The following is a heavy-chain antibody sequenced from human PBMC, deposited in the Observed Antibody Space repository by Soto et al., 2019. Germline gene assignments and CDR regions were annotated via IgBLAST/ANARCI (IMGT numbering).Heavy chain of an antibody. J-gene: IGHJ4*02. Sequence: SETPSLTCSVSGCSMNGYYWTWIRQAPGQGLEWIGYISYSGTTNYNPSLKSRVTISVDTSKNQFSLKLTSVTATDTAVYYCAREGRSFDSWGQGSLVTVSS. CDR1: GCSMNGYY. V-gene: IGHV4-59*01. CDR2: ISYSGTT. CDR3: AREGRSFDS.